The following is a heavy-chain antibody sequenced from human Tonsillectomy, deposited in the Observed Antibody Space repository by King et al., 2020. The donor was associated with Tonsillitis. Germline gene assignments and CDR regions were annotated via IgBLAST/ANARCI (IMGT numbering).Heavy chain of an antibody. D-gene: IGHD2-21*02. CDR3: ARRSVVVTAPPPFDAFDI. V-gene: IGHV4-39*01. J-gene: IGHJ3*02. CDR2: IYYSGST. CDR1: GGSISSSSYY. Sequence: QLQESGPGLVKPSETLSLTCTVSGGSISSSSYYRGWIRQPPGKGLEWIGSIYYSGSTYYNPSLKSRVTISVDTSKNQFSLKLSSVTAADTAVYYCARRSVVVTAPPPFDAFDIWGQGTMVTVSS.